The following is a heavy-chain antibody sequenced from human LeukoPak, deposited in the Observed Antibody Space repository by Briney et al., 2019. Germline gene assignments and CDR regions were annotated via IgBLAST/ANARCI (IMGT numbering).Heavy chain of an antibody. J-gene: IGHJ4*02. CDR3: AKVGDITIVLMVYDKIYFDY. V-gene: IGHV3-23*01. CDR2: ISGSGGST. Sequence: GASLRLSCAASGFTFSSYAMSWVRQAPGKGLEWVSAISGSGGSTYYADSVKGRFTISRDNSKNTLYLQMNSLRAEDTAVYYCAKVGDITIVLMVYDKIYFDYWGQGTLVTVSS. D-gene: IGHD2-8*01. CDR1: GFTFSSYA.